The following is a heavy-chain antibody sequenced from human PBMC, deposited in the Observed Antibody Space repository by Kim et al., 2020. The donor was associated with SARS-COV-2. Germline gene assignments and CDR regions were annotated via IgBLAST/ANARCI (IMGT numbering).Heavy chain of an antibody. V-gene: IGHV4-4*02. CDR1: GGSISSSNW. CDR3: AREHMVRGVIIGHDY. Sequence: SETLSLTCAVSGGSISSSNWWSWVRQPPGKGLEWIGEIYHSGSTNYNPSLKSRVTISVDKSKNQFSLKLSSVTAADTAVYYCAREHMVRGVIIGHDYWGQGTLVTVSS. CDR2: IYHSGST. D-gene: IGHD3-10*01. J-gene: IGHJ4*02.